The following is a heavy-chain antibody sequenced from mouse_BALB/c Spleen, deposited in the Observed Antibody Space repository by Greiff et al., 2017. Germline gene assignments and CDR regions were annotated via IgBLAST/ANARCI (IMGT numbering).Heavy chain of an antibody. V-gene: IGHV1-7*01. J-gene: IGHJ3*01. Sequence: VQLQQSGAELAKPGASVKMSCKASGYTFTSYWMHWVKQRPGQGLEWIGYINPSTGYTEYNQKFKDKATLTADKSSSTAYMQLSSLTSEDSAVYYCARVITTAWFAYWGQGTLVTVSA. CDR2: INPSTGYT. CDR3: ARVITTAWFAY. D-gene: IGHD2-4*01. CDR1: GYTFTSYW.